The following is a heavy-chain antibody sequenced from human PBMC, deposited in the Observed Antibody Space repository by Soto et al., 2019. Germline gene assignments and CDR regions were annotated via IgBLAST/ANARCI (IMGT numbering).Heavy chain of an antibody. CDR2: ISGSGVST. CDR1: GFTFSNYA. V-gene: IGHV3-23*01. J-gene: IGHJ4*02. D-gene: IGHD2-15*01. CDR3: AKGVDIVVVVAAGYY. Sequence: EVQLLESGGGLVQPGGSLRLSCAASGFTFSNYAMSWVRQAPGKGLEWVSGISGSGVSTFYADSVKGRFTISRDNSKNTLYLQMNTLRAEDTAVYYCAKGVDIVVVVAAGYYWGQGTLVTVSS.